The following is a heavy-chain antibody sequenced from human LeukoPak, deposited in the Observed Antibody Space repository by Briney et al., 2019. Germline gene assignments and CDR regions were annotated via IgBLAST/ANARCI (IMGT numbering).Heavy chain of an antibody. D-gene: IGHD5-12*01. Sequence: GGSLRLSCAASGFTFRSYAMHWVRQAPGKGLEWVAVISYDGSNKYYADSVKGRFTISRDNSKNTLYLQMNSLRAEDTAVYYCARDSGYDYEDFDYWGQGTLVTVSS. CDR3: ARDSGYDYEDFDY. CDR1: GFTFRSYA. CDR2: ISYDGSNK. V-gene: IGHV3-30-3*01. J-gene: IGHJ4*02.